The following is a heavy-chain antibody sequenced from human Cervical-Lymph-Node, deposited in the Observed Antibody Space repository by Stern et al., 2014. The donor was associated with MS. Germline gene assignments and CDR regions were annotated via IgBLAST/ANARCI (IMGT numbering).Heavy chain of an antibody. CDR2: IYYTGST. V-gene: IGHV4-31*03. Sequence: QLQLQESGPGLVKPSQTVSLTCTVSGASVSSGGYYWSWIRQHPGKGLEWVGYIYYTGSTYYNPSIKSRVTISLDTSNNRFSLRLSSVTAADTAVYFCARGATINDFDFWGQGTLVTVSS. CDR1: GASVSSGGYY. CDR3: ARGATINDFDF. D-gene: IGHD5-12*01. J-gene: IGHJ4*02.